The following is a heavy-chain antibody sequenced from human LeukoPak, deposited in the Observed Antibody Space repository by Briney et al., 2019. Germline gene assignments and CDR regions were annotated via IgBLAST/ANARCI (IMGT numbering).Heavy chain of an antibody. Sequence: PSETLSLTCTVSGGSISSYYWSWIRQPPGKGLEWIGYIYYSGSTNYNPSLKSRATTSVDTSKNQFSLKLSSVTAADTAVYYCARSQDVGLVISNAFDIWGQGTMVTVSS. CDR2: IYYSGST. CDR1: GGSISSYY. V-gene: IGHV4-59*08. J-gene: IGHJ3*02. CDR3: ARSQDVGLVISNAFDI. D-gene: IGHD3-9*01.